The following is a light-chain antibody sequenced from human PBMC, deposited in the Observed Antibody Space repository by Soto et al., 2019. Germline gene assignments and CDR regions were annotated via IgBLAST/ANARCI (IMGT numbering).Light chain of an antibody. Sequence: QSVLTQPASVSGSPGQSITISCTGTSSDVGSYNYVSWYQQYPGKAPKLMIFAVSNRPSGVSNRFSGSKSGNTASLTISGLQAEDEADYYCSSYSLSTAYLFGTGTKVTVL. V-gene: IGLV2-14*01. CDR2: AVS. CDR1: SSDVGSYNY. J-gene: IGLJ1*01. CDR3: SSYSLSTAYL.